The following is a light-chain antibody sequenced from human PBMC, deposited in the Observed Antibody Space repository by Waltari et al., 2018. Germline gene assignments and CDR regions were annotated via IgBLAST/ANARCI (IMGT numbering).Light chain of an antibody. Sequence: QSVLTQPPSLSGAPGQRVTISCTGSSSNLGSGYDVNWYQQLPGTAPKLLLYGNTNRPAGVPDRFSGSRSGTSASLAITGLQAEDEADYYCQSYDNSLSGAWVFGGGTKLTVL. V-gene: IGLV1-40*01. J-gene: IGLJ3*02. CDR1: SSNLGSGYD. CDR2: GNT. CDR3: QSYDNSLSGAWV.